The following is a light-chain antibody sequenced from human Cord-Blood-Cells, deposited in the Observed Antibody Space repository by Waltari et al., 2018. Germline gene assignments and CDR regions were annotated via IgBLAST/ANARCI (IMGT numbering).Light chain of an antibody. V-gene: IGLV1-40*01. CDR2: GNS. CDR3: QSYDSGRSGSG. Sequence: QSVLTPPPSVPGAPGQRVTLPRPESSSNIGAGYDVHWYQQLPGTATKHRIYGNSNRPSGVPDRVSCSRSGTSASLAITGLQAEDEDDYYCQSYDSGRSGSGFGGGTKLTVL. CDR1: SSNIGAGYD. J-gene: IGLJ3*02.